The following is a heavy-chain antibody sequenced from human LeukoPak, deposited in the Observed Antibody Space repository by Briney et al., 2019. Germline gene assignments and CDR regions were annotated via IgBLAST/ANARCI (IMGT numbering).Heavy chain of an antibody. V-gene: IGHV3-11*04. CDR3: ASSTDYGDYTYYFDY. CDR1: GFTFSDYF. D-gene: IGHD4-17*01. Sequence: GGSLRLSCAASGFTFSDYFMSWIRQAPGKGLEWLSHISSSGTGYYTDSVKGRATISRDNAKNSLYLQMNSLRAEDTAVYYCASSTDYGDYTYYFDYWGQGTLVTVSS. J-gene: IGHJ4*02. CDR2: ISSSGTG.